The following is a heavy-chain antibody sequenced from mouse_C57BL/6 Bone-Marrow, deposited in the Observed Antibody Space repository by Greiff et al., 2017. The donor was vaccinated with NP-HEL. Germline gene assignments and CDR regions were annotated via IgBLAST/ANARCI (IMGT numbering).Heavy chain of an antibody. Sequence: EVKLVESGPGLVKPSQSLSLTCSVTGYSITSGYYWNWIRQFPGNKLEWMGYISYDGSNNYNPSLKNRISITRDTSKNQFFLKLNSVTTEDTATYYCARGDYYGTSFAYWGQGTLVTVSA. D-gene: IGHD2-1*01. J-gene: IGHJ3*01. V-gene: IGHV3-6*01. CDR2: ISYDGSN. CDR1: GYSITSGYY. CDR3: ARGDYYGTSFAY.